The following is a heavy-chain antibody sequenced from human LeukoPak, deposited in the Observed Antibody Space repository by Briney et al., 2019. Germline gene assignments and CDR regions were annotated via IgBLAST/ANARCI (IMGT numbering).Heavy chain of an antibody. V-gene: IGHV3-23*01. J-gene: IGHJ4*02. CDR1: GFTFSNFA. CDR2: ISKSGDNS. Sequence: GGSLRLSCAAPGFTFSNFAISWVRQAPGKGLEWVSAISKSGDNSYYADSVKGRFTISRDNSKNTIYLQMNSLRVEDTAVYYCAKLSGWTGWFFDYWGQGTVVTVSS. CDR3: AKLSGWTGWFFDY. D-gene: IGHD6-19*01.